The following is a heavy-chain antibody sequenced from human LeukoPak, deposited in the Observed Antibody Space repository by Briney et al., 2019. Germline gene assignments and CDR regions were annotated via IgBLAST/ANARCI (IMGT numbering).Heavy chain of an antibody. CDR3: ARLVPEDYYYYGMDV. J-gene: IGHJ6*02. CDR1: GGSISTYH. CDR2: IYYSGST. V-gene: IGHV4-59*01. D-gene: IGHD1-14*01. Sequence: SETLSLTCTVSGGSISTYHWSWVRQPPGKGLEWIGYIYYSGSTNYNPSLKSRVTISVDTSKNQFSLKLSSVTAADTAVYYCARLVPEDYYYYGMDVWGQGTTVTVSS.